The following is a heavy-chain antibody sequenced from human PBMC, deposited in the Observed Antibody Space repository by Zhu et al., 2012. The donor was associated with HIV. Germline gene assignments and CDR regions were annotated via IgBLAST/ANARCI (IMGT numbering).Heavy chain of an antibody. CDR2: IYYSGTT. J-gene: IGHJ3*02. V-gene: IGHV4-30-4*08. Sequence: QVQLQESGPGLVKPSQTLSLTCTVSGGSISSGDYYWSWVRQSPVRGLEWIGYIYYSGTTYYILSLKSRVTISVDTSKNQFSLKLTSVTAADTAMYYCARKQWELPSAFDIWGQGTMVTVSS. CDR1: GGSISSGDYY. CDR3: ARKQWELPSAFDI. D-gene: IGHD1-26*01.